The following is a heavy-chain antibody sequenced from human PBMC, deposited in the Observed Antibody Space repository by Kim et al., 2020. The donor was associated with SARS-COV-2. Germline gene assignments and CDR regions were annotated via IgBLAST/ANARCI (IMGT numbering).Heavy chain of an antibody. Sequence: SETLSLTCSVSGGSISSGGYYWSWIRQHPGKGLQWIGYIYFSGSTYYNPSLKSRVSISVDTSKNQFSLKLSSVTAADTAVYYCATVGRFGEYMGFRGYQSIDYWGQGTLVTVSS. V-gene: IGHV4-31*03. D-gene: IGHD3-10*01. CDR3: ATVGRFGEYMGFRGYQSIDY. CDR1: GGSISSGGYY. J-gene: IGHJ4*02. CDR2: IYFSGST.